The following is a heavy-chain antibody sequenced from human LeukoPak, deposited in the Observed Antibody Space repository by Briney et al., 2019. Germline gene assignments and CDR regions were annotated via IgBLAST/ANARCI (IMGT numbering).Heavy chain of an antibody. V-gene: IGHV3-23*01. Sequence: PGGSLRLSCAASGFTFSSYGMSWVRQAPGKGLEWVSAISGSGGSTYYADSVKGRFAISRDNSKNTLYLQMNSLRAEDTAVYYCAKDTKRGYGSGSYSTCDYWGQGTLVTVSS. CDR1: GFTFSSYG. D-gene: IGHD3-10*01. CDR2: ISGSGGST. CDR3: AKDTKRGYGSGSYSTCDY. J-gene: IGHJ4*02.